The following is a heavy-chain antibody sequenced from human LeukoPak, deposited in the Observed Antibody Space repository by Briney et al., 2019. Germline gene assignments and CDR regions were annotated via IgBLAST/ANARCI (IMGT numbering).Heavy chain of an antibody. D-gene: IGHD6-13*01. CDR1: GGTFSSYA. Sequence: ASVKVSCKASGGTFSSYAISWVRQAPGRGLEWMGRIIPILGIANYAQKFQGRVTITADKSTSTAYMELSSLRSEDTAVYYCARDIAAAGRYTDYWGQGTLVTVSS. CDR2: IIPILGIA. J-gene: IGHJ4*02. V-gene: IGHV1-69*04. CDR3: ARDIAAAGRYTDY.